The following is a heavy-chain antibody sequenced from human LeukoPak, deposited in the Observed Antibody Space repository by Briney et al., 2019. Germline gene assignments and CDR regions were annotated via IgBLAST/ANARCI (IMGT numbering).Heavy chain of an antibody. CDR1: GVSISSYY. J-gene: IGHJ6*02. CDR3: ARAYGYCSSTSCLYYYYGMDV. V-gene: IGHV4-59*01. D-gene: IGHD2-2*03. Sequence: SSETLSLTCTVSGVSISSYYWSWIRQPPGKGLEWIGYIYYSGSTNYNPSLKSRVTISVDTSKNQFSPKLSSVTAADTAVYYCARAYGYCSSTSCLYYYYGMDVWGQGTTVTVSS. CDR2: IYYSGST.